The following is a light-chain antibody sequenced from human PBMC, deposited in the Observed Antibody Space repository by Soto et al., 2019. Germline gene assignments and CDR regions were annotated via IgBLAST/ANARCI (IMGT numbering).Light chain of an antibody. V-gene: IGLV1-47*01. Sequence: QSVLTQPPSVSGTPGQRVTISCSGGISNIATNYVHWFQQLPGTAPKVLSNRDNQRPSGVPDRLSGSNSGTSASLAISGLRSEYVAEYYCAAWDDTVRSYVFGTGTKLTVL. J-gene: IGLJ1*01. CDR2: RDN. CDR1: ISNIATNY. CDR3: AAWDDTVRSYV.